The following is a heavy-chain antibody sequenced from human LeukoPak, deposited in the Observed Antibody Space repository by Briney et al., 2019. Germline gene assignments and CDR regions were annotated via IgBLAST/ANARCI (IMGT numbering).Heavy chain of an antibody. CDR2: INHSGST. V-gene: IGHV4-34*01. Sequence: PSETLSLTCAVYGGSFSGYCWSWIRQPPGKGLEWIGEINHSGSTNYNPSLKSRVTISVDTSKNQFSLKLSSVTAADTAVYYCARGSMSHYCSGGSCDHEYFQHWGQGTLVTVSS. CDR1: GGSFSGYC. J-gene: IGHJ1*01. D-gene: IGHD2-15*01. CDR3: ARGSMSHYCSGGSCDHEYFQH.